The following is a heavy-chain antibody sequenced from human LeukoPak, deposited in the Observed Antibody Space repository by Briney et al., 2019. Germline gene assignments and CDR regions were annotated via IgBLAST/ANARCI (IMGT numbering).Heavy chain of an antibody. D-gene: IGHD2/OR15-2a*01. J-gene: IGHJ3*02. CDR3: ARVPYYFGDAFDI. CDR2: IYYSGST. Sequence: TSETLSLTCTVSGGSISSGGYYWSWLRQHPGKGLEWIGYIYYSGSTYYNPSLKSRVTISVDTSKNQFSLKLSSVTAADTAVYYCARVPYYFGDAFDIWGQGTMVTVSS. V-gene: IGHV4-31*03. CDR1: GGSISSGGYY.